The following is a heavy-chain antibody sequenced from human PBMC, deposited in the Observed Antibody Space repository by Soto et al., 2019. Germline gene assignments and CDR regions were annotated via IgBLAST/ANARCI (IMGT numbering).Heavy chain of an antibody. CDR2: IIPYYNTL. D-gene: IGHD6-13*01. Sequence: QAQVVQSGAEVRKPGSSVKLSCKASEGTFNSYAIAWVRQAPRQGLEWMGGIIPYYNTLNYAQKFQDRVRITADDPTNTVYMELSSLRSDDTAVYFCASGASRWYPYFFDSWAQGTLVTVSS. CDR3: ASGASRWYPYFFDS. J-gene: IGHJ4*02. CDR1: EGTFNSYA. V-gene: IGHV1-69*01.